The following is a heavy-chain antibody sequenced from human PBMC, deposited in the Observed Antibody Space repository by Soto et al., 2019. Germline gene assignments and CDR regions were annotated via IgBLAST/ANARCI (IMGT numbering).Heavy chain of an antibody. D-gene: IGHD3-3*01. Sequence: GGSLRLSCAGSGLTFGTYSMNWVRQAAGKGLEWIAYISYDSDTIQYADSVKGRFTISRDNAKSSLYLQMNSLRDEDTAVYYCARLYYDYVWGQGTTVTVS. V-gene: IGHV3-48*02. CDR3: ARLYYDYV. CDR1: GLTFGTYS. CDR2: ISYDSDTI. J-gene: IGHJ6*02.